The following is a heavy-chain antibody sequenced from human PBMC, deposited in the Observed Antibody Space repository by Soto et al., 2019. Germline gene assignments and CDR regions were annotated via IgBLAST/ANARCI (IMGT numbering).Heavy chain of an antibody. Sequence: EVQLLESGGGLVQPGGSLRLSCAASGFAFSSYAMTWVRQAPGKGLEWVSALSGTGGTTYSADSVRGRFTIARDNSKNPLYLQMNGLSPEDSAIYYCAKFIVGTGGSSGWPWFLDSWGQGTLVTVSS. CDR3: AKFIVGTGGSSGWPWFLDS. D-gene: IGHD6-25*01. CDR1: GFAFSSYA. J-gene: IGHJ4*02. CDR2: LSGTGGTT. V-gene: IGHV3-23*01.